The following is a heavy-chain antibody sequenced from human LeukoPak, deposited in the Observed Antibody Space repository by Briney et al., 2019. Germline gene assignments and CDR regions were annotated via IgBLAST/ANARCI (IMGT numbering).Heavy chain of an antibody. D-gene: IGHD3-3*01. CDR3: ARDYYDFWSGSLWGNFDY. CDR1: GFTFSSYS. Sequence: PGGSLRLSCAASGFTFSSYSMNWVRQAPGKGLEWVSCISSSSSHIYYADSVKGRFTISRDNAKNSLYLQMNSLRAEDTAVYYCARDYYDFWSGSLWGNFDYWGQGTLVTVSS. V-gene: IGHV3-21*01. J-gene: IGHJ4*02. CDR2: ISSSSSHI.